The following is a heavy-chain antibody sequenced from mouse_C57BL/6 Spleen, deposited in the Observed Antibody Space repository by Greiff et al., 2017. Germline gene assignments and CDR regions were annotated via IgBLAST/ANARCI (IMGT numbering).Heavy chain of an antibody. CDR1: GYTFTDSY. CDR3: AREDYYSLDY. Sequence: QFQLQQSGAELVRPGASVQLSCKASGYTFTDSYINLVKQRPGQGLELIARIYPGGGNTYYNEKFKCKATLTAEKSSSTAYMQLSSLTSEDSAVYFCAREDYYSLDYWGQGTTLTVSS. CDR2: IYPGGGNT. D-gene: IGHD2-12*01. V-gene: IGHV1-76*01. J-gene: IGHJ2*01.